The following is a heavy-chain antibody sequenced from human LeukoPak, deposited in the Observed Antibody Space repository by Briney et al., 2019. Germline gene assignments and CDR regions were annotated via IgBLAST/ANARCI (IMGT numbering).Heavy chain of an antibody. J-gene: IGHJ4*02. D-gene: IGHD4/OR15-4a*01. CDR1: GSTFSSYW. CDR2: IKQDGSEK. CDR3: ARDSDYGKRYFDY. V-gene: IGHV3-7*01. Sequence: GGSLRLSCAASGSTFSSYWMSWVRQAPGKGLEWVANIKQDGSEKYYVDSVKGRFTISRDNAKNSLYLQMNSLRAEDTAVYYCARDSDYGKRYFDYWGQGTLVTVSS.